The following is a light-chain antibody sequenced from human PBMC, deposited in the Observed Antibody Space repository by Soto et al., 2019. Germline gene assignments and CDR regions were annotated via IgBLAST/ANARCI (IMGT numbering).Light chain of an antibody. J-gene: IGLJ2*01. V-gene: IGLV2-8*01. CDR3: SSYAGGNIVL. Sequence: QSVLTQPPSASGSPGQSVTISCTGTSSDVGGYNYVSWYQQHPGKAPKFMIYEVSKRPSGVPDRFSGSKSGNTASLTVSGLQAEDEADYYCSSYAGGNIVLFGGGTKLTVL. CDR1: SSDVGGYNY. CDR2: EVS.